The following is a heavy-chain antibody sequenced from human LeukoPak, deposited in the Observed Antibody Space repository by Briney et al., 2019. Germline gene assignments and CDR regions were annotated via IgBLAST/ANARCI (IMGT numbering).Heavy chain of an antibody. CDR3: ARGLGHCSGGSCYGDY. CDR1: GFTFSSYA. Sequence: GGSLRLSCAASGFTFSSYAMHWVRQAPGKGLEWVAVISYDGSNKYYADSVKGRFTISRDNSKNTLYLQMNSLRAEDTAVYYCARGLGHCSGGSCYGDYWGQGTLVTVSS. J-gene: IGHJ4*02. V-gene: IGHV3-30-3*01. D-gene: IGHD2-15*01. CDR2: ISYDGSNK.